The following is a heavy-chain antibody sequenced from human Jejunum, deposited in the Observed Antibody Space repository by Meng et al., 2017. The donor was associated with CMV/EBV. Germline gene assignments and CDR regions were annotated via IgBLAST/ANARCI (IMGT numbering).Heavy chain of an antibody. CDR3: ARGRGNQPLFDF. V-gene: IGHV1-69*10. Sequence: QGQVVQSGAEVKKPGSSVKVACKNSGGSFSTYTFSWVRQAPGQGLEWMGGLIPVLNKAKSAPRFQDRVTFTADETTTTAYMELSSLTFEDTAVYFCARGRGNQPLFDFWGQGTLVTVSS. CDR2: LIPVLNKA. CDR1: GGSFSTYT. D-gene: IGHD2/OR15-2a*01. J-gene: IGHJ4*02.